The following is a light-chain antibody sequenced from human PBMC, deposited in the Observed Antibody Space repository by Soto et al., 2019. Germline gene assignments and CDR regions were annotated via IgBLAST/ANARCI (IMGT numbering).Light chain of an antibody. Sequence: DIQMTQSPSSLSASVGDRVTITCQASQDISNYLNWYQQKPGKAPKLLIYDASNLETGVPSRFSGSGSGTDFTFTISSLQPEDIATYYCQQYDNLSCFGGGTKVEIK. CDR1: QDISNY. J-gene: IGKJ4*01. CDR3: QQYDNLSC. V-gene: IGKV1-33*01. CDR2: DAS.